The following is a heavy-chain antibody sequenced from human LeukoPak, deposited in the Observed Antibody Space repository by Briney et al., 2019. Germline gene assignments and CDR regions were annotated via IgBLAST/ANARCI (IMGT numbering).Heavy chain of an antibody. CDR1: GFTFSSYW. Sequence: GGSLRLSCAASGFTFSSYWMSWVRQAPGKGLEWVANIKQDGSEKYYVDSVKGRFTISRDNAKNSLYLQMNSLRAEDTAVYYCAGGTDCSSTSCYYYYYGMDVWGQGTTVTVSS. CDR2: IKQDGSEK. CDR3: AGGTDCSSTSCYYYYYGMDV. D-gene: IGHD2-2*01. V-gene: IGHV3-7*04. J-gene: IGHJ6*02.